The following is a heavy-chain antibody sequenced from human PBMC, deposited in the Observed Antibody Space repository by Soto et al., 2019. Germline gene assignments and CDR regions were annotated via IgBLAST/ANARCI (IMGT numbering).Heavy chain of an antibody. D-gene: IGHD2-2*01. CDR3: ATRPPQIVVTLLPFPS. J-gene: IGHJ5*02. CDR1: GDSISSYY. Sequence: SETLSLTCTVAGDSISSYYWSWIRQSPGKGLEWIGYIYNTGSSNYNPSLESRVTISVDTSKNQFSLKLTSMTGADTAVYYCATRPPQIVVTLLPFPSWGQGTPVTVSS. V-gene: IGHV4-59*12. CDR2: IYNTGSS.